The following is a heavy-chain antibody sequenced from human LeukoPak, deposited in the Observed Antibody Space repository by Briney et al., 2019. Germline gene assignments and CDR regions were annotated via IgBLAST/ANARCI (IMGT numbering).Heavy chain of an antibody. V-gene: IGHV3-23*01. CDR3: VRDTGVSAYNDY. Sequence: GSLRLSCAASGFTFSSHTMNWVRQAPGKGLEWVSAIGGSGGRTDYADAVKGRFTISRDNSRNTLYLQMTSLSAEDTAVYYCVRDTGVSAYNDYWGQGTLVTVSS. J-gene: IGHJ4*02. CDR1: GFTFSSHT. CDR2: IGGSGGRT. D-gene: IGHD2-8*02.